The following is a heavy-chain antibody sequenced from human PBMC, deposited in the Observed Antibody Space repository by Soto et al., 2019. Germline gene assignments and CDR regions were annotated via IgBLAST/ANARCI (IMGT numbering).Heavy chain of an antibody. J-gene: IGHJ6*02. CDR3: ARAFYGDYAAHYYGMDV. D-gene: IGHD4-17*01. CDR2: IYHSGTT. CDR1: GYSIGNTYY. V-gene: IGHV4-38-2*01. Sequence: SETLSLTCAVSGYSIGNTYYWCWIRRPPGKGLEWIGNIYHSGTTYYNPSLESRVTISVDTSNNQFSLKLSSVTAADTAVYYCARAFYGDYAAHYYGMDVWGQGTTVTVSS.